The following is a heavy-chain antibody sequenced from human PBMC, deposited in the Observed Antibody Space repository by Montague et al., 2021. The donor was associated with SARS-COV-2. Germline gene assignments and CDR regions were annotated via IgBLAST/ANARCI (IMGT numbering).Heavy chain of an antibody. D-gene: IGHD5-18*01. V-gene: IGHV4-39*01. CDR3: ARREYSYGWGD. CDR2: VDYSGNT. J-gene: IGHJ4*02. Sequence: SETLSLTCTVTGGPISGSSDYWGWIRQSPGKGLEWIASVDYSGNTYYTPSLKSRLTISGDTSKNQFSLKSKSVTAADTALYYCARREYSYGWGDWGQGTLVTVSS. CDR1: GGPISGSSDY.